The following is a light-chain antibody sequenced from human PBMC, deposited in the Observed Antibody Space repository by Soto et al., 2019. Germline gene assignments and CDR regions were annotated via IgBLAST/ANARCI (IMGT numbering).Light chain of an antibody. J-gene: IGLJ1*01. Sequence: QSALTQPASLSGSPGQSITISCAGTSSDVGGYTYVSWYQQHPGKAPKLMIYDVSNRPSGVSNRFSGSKSGNTASLTISGLQAEDEADYYCTSYTSSGTPYVFGGGTKVTVL. CDR2: DVS. CDR1: SSDVGGYTY. CDR3: TSYTSSGTPYV. V-gene: IGLV2-14*01.